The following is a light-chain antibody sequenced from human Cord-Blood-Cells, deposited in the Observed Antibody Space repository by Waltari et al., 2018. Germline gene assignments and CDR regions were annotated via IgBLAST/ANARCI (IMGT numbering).Light chain of an antibody. J-gene: IGKJ2*03. CDR1: QGISSW. Sequence: IQLTQLHSSGCACVRDRVTITCRASQGISSWLAWYQQKPGKDAKLLIYAASSLQSGVPSRFGDSGAATDFTLTISSLQPENCATYYCQQANSFPPSFGQGTKLEIK. CDR3: QQANSFPPS. V-gene: IGKV1-12*01. CDR2: AAS.